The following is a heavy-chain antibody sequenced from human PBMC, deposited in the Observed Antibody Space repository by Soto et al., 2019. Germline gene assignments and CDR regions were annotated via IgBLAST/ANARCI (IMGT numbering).Heavy chain of an antibody. V-gene: IGHV3-30*04. CDR1: GFTFSSYA. CDR3: VRDTAYCSGGTCYSSHDMDV. Sequence: QVQLVESGGGVVQPGRSLRLSCAASGFTFSSYAMHWVRQAPGKGLEWVAVISYDGRNKYYADSVKGRFTISRDNSKNTLYLEMNGLRVEDTAVYHCVRDTAYCSGGTCYSSHDMDVWGQGTTVTVSS. CDR2: ISYDGRNK. J-gene: IGHJ6*02. D-gene: IGHD2-15*01.